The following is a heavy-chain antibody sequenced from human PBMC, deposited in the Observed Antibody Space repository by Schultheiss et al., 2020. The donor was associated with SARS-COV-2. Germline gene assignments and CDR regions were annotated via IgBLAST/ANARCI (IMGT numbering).Heavy chain of an antibody. J-gene: IGHJ6*03. Sequence: SETLSLTCAVYGGSFSGYYWSWIRQPPGKGLEWIGEINHSGSTNYNPSLKSRVTISVDTSKNQFSLKLSSVTAADTAVYYCARDQSLNRGYSYGGYYYMDVWGKGTTVTVSS. V-gene: IGHV4-34*01. CDR3: ARDQSLNRGYSYGGYYYMDV. D-gene: IGHD5-18*01. CDR1: GGSFSGYY. CDR2: INHSGST.